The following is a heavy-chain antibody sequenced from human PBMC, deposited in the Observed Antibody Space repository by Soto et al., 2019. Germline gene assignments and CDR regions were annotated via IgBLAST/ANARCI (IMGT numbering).Heavy chain of an antibody. V-gene: IGHV3-66*01. D-gene: IGHD1-26*01. CDR1: GFTVSSNY. CDR2: IYSAGNT. Sequence: PGGSLRLSCAASGFTVSSNYMSWVRKAPGKGLEWISIIYSAGNTYYADSVKGRFTISRDNSKNTPYLQMNSLGAEDTAVYYCARDFVVGGPTINYYYGMDVWGQGTTVTVSS. J-gene: IGHJ6*02. CDR3: ARDFVVGGPTINYYYGMDV.